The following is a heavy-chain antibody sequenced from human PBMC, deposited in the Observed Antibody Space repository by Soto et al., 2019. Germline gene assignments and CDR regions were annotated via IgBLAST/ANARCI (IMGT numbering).Heavy chain of an antibody. CDR1: GFTFSSYA. CDR3: AKDNWNDYYYGMDV. V-gene: IGHV3-23*01. J-gene: IGHJ6*01. D-gene: IGHD1-1*01. CDR2: ISGGGGST. Sequence: GGSLRLSCAASGFTFSSYAMSWVRQAPGKGLEWVSAISGGGGSTYYADSVKGRFTISRDNSKNTLYLQMNSLRAEDTAVYYCAKDNWNDYYYGMDVWGQGTTVTVSS.